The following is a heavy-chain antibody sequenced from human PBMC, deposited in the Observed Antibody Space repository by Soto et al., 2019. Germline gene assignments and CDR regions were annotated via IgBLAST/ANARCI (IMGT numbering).Heavy chain of an antibody. V-gene: IGHV1-69*02. CDR1: GATFAFHS. CDR3: ATSYGSGYRDFDY. J-gene: IGHJ4*02. D-gene: IGHD3-10*01. Sequence: QVQLVQSGAEVKRPGSSVKVSCKASGATFAFHSINWVRQAPGLGLEWMGRINPILSMSNYAQRFQGRVTMTADKSTSTACMVLSSLRSEYTAIYYCATSYGSGYRDFDYWGQGALVTVSS. CDR2: INPILSMS.